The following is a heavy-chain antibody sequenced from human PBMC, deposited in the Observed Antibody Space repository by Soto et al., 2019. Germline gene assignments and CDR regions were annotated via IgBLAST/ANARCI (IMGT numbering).Heavy chain of an antibody. J-gene: IGHJ4*02. V-gene: IGHV1-69*04. CDR1: GGTFSSYT. D-gene: IGHD4-17*01. CDR3: ARDSSPGGDYVLFGY. Sequence: ASVKVSCKASGGTFSSYTISWVRQAPGQGLEWMGRIIPILGIANYAQKFQGRVTITADKSTSTAYMELSSLRSEDTAVYYCARDSSPGGDYVLFGYWGQGTLVTVSS. CDR2: IIPILGIA.